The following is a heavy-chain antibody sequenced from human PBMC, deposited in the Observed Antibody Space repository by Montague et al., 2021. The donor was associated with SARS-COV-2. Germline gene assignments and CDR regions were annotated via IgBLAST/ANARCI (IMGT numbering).Heavy chain of an antibody. D-gene: IGHD3-22*01. CDR3: ARGIPRPMRWLLVVDDAFDI. CDR1: GGSISSYY. V-gene: IGHV4-59*01. Sequence: LSLTCTVSGGSISSYYWGWIRQPPGKGLEWIGYIYYSGSTNYNPSLKSRVTISVDTSKNQFSLKLSSVTAADTAVYYCARGIPRPMRWLLVVDDAFDIWGQGTMVTVSS. CDR2: IYYSGST. J-gene: IGHJ3*02.